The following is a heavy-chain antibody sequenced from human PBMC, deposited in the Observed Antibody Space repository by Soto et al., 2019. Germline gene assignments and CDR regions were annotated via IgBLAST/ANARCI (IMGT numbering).Heavy chain of an antibody. J-gene: IGHJ4*02. Sequence: GGSLRLSCAASGFTVSGNYMSWVRQAPGKGLEWVSHTYSGGSPYYADSVKGRFTISRDNAKNSLYLQMDRLRAEDTALYYCVREDGKVGTNSAFDYWGLGALVTVSS. V-gene: IGHV3-53*01. CDR3: VREDGKVGTNSAFDY. CDR2: TYSGGSP. CDR1: GFTVSGNY. D-gene: IGHD1-26*01.